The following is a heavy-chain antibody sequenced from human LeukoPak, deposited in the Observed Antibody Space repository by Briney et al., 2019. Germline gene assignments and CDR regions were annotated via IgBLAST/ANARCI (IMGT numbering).Heavy chain of an antibody. CDR2: ISPSGNYI. Sequence: KPGGSLRLSCAASGFTFSSHSINWVRQAPGKGLEWVSSISPSGNYIYYADSVEGRFTISRDNAKNSLYLQMNSLRAEDTAVYYCARDLSSSTSCYSYWGQGTLVTVSS. CDR3: ARDLSSSTSCYSY. J-gene: IGHJ4*02. D-gene: IGHD2-2*01. CDR1: GFTFSSHS. V-gene: IGHV3-21*01.